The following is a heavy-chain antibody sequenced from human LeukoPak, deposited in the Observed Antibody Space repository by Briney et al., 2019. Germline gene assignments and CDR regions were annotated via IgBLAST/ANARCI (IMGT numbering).Heavy chain of an antibody. V-gene: IGHV5-10-1*01. CDR2: IDPSDSYT. CDR1: GYSFTSYW. Sequence: GESLKISCKGSGYSFTSYWISWVRQMPGKGLEWMGRIDPSDSYTNYSPSFQGHVTISADKSFSTAYLQWSSLKASDTAMYYCARSLGELLSSYYYGMDVWGKGTTVTVSS. D-gene: IGHD3-10*01. J-gene: IGHJ6*04. CDR3: ARSLGELLSSYYYGMDV.